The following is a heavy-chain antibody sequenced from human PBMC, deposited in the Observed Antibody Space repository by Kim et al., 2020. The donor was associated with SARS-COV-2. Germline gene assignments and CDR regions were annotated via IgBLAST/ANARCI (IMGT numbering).Heavy chain of an antibody. D-gene: IGHD2-21*02. CDR2: ISNSGST. V-gene: IGHV4-61*03. CDR1: GGSVSSGSYY. Sequence: SETLSLTCTVSGGSVSSGSYYWSCIRQPPGKGLEWIGYISNSGSTSYNPSLKSPVTISVDTSKNHFSLNLTSVTAADTAVYYCARDLGLTSTNGVGMDVWGQGTTVTVSS. J-gene: IGHJ6*02. CDR3: ARDLGLTSTNGVGMDV.